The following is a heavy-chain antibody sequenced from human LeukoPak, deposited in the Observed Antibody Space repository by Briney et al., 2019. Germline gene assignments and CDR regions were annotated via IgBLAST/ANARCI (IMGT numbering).Heavy chain of an antibody. CDR1: GFTFSSYA. CDR2: ISYDGSNK. J-gene: IGHJ4*02. D-gene: IGHD2-2*01. V-gene: IGHV3-30*04. CDR3: ARTGCSSTSCYVGFDY. Sequence: GGSLGLSCAASGFTFSSYAMHWVRQAPGKGLEWVAVISYDGSNKYYADSVKGRFTISRDNSKNTLYLQMNSLRAEDTAVYYCARTGCSSTSCYVGFDYWGQGTLVTVSS.